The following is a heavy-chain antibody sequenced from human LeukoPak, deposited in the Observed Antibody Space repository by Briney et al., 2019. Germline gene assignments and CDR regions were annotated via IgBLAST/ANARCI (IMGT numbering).Heavy chain of an antibody. CDR2: IYYSGST. V-gene: IGHV4-39*01. CDR3: ASQLSTNIDY. CDR1: GGSISSSSYY. J-gene: IGHJ4*02. Sequence: SETLSLTCTVSGGSISSSSYYWGWIRQPPGKGLEWIGSIYYSGSTYYNPSLKSRVTISVDTSKNQSSLKLSSVTAADTAVYYCASQLSTNIDYWGQGTLVTVSS. D-gene: IGHD2-2*01.